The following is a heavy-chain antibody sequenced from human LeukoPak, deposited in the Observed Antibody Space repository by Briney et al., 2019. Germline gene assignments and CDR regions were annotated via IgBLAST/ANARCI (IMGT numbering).Heavy chain of an antibody. CDR2: MNPNSGNT. D-gene: IGHD3-16*02. V-gene: IGHV1-8*01. CDR1: GYTFTSYD. Sequence: GASVKVSCKASGYTFTSYDINWVGQATGQGLEWMGWMNPNSGNTGYAQKFQGRVTMTRNTSISTAYMELSSLRSEDTAVYSCARGLTQVITFGGVIVSFDYWGQGTLVTVSS. J-gene: IGHJ4*02. CDR3: ARGLTQVITFGGVIVSFDY.